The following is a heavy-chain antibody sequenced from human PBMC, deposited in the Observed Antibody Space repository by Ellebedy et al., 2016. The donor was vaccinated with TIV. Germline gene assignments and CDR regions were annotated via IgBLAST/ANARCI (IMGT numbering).Heavy chain of an antibody. CDR1: GYSFTEYA. Sequence: AASVKVSCKATGYSFTEYAIHWVRQAPGQGPEYMGWLNPGNGNRKYSQKFEGRVTFSRDTSANVAYMEQSSLTSGDTAVFYCLNIVRGVPSWGQGTLVTVSS. CDR3: LNIVRGVPS. J-gene: IGHJ5*02. CDR2: LNPGNGNR. D-gene: IGHD3-10*01. V-gene: IGHV1-3*01.